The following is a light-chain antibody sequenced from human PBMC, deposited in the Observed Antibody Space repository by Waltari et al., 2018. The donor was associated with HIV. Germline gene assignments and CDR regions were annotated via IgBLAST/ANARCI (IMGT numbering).Light chain of an antibody. Sequence: QSVMTQSPSASGTAGQRVIISCSGSSSNIGSNRVNWYQQLPGTAPNPLSFSNNERPSGVPDRFSGSSSGTSASLAISGLQSEDESDYHCPAWDHILNGPVFGGGTELTVL. CDR2: SNN. CDR1: SSNIGSNR. CDR3: PAWDHILNGPV. J-gene: IGLJ2*01. V-gene: IGLV1-44*01.